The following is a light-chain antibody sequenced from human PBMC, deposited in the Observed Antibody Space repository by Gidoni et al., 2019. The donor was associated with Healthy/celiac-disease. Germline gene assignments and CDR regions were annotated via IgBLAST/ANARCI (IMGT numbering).Light chain of an antibody. CDR3: QPYNSYSWT. J-gene: IGKJ1*01. Sequence: DIQMTQSPSTLSASVGDRVTITCRASQSISSWLAWYLQKPGKAPKLLIYDASSLESGVPSRFSGSGSGTEFTLTISSLQPDDFATYYCQPYNSYSWTFGQGTKVEIK. CDR2: DAS. V-gene: IGKV1-5*01. CDR1: QSISSW.